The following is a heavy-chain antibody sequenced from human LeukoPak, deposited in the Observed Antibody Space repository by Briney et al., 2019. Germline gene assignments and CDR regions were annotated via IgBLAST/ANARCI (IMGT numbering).Heavy chain of an antibody. Sequence: GGSLRLSCAASGFTFDDYAMHWVRQAPGKGLEWVSGISWNSGSIHYADSVKGRFTISRDNAKNTLYLQMNSLRAEDTALYYCAKDILRESYALDYWGQGTVVTVSS. D-gene: IGHD2-2*01. CDR2: ISWNSGSI. J-gene: IGHJ4*02. CDR1: GFTFDDYA. V-gene: IGHV3-9*01. CDR3: AKDILRESYALDY.